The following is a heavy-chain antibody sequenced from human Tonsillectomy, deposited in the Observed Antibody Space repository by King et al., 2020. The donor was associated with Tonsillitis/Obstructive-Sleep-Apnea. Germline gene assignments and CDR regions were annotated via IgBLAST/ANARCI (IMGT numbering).Heavy chain of an antibody. Sequence: QLQESGPGLVKPSETLSLTCTVSGGSISSSSYYWGWLRQPPGKGLEWIGSIYYSGSTYYNPSPKSRVTISVDTSKNQFSLKLSSVTAADTAVYYCARQQLAGDWFDPWGQGTLVTVSS. J-gene: IGHJ5*02. CDR2: IYYSGST. CDR1: GGSISSSSYY. CDR3: ARQQLAGDWFDP. D-gene: IGHD6-6*01. V-gene: IGHV4-39*01.